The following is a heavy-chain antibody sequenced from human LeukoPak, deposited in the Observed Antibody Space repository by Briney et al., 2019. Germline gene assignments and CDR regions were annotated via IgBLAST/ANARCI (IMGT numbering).Heavy chain of an antibody. CDR2: IYYSGST. CDR1: GGSLRSAY. D-gene: IGHD2-2*01. V-gene: IGHV4-59*01. Sequence: SETLSLTCNVSGGSLRSAYWSWIRQPPGKGLEWIGYIYYSGSTNYNPTLKSRVTISVDTSKNQFSLKLSSVTAADTAVYYCARADIVVVPAAHPLYYMDVWGKGTTVTVSS. J-gene: IGHJ6*03. CDR3: ARADIVVVPAAHPLYYMDV.